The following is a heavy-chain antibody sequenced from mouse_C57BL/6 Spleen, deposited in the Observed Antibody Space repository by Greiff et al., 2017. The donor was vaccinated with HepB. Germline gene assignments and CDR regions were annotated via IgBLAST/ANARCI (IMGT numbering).Heavy chain of an antibody. CDR1: GYTFTEYT. CDR2: FYPGSGSI. V-gene: IGHV1-62-2*01. Sequence: QVQLQQSGAELVKPGASVKLSCKASGYTFTEYTIHWVKQRSGQGLEWIGWFYPGSGSIKYNEKFKDKATLTADKSSSTVYMELSRLTSEDSAVYFCARHEDRQPSPAPYWYFDVWGTGTTVTVSS. CDR3: ARHEDRQPSPAPYWYFDV. J-gene: IGHJ1*03. D-gene: IGHD3-2*02.